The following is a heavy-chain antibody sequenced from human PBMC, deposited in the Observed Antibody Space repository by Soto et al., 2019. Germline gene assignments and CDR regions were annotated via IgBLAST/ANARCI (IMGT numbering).Heavy chain of an antibody. CDR2: MSYDGNNK. D-gene: IGHD2-8*01. CDR3: AKSFLSGGYCANGVCYHFDY. V-gene: IGHV3-30*18. CDR1: GFTFSRYG. J-gene: IGHJ4*02. Sequence: QVQLVESGGGVVQPGGSLRLSCAASGFTFSRYGMHWVRQAPGKGLEWVAVMSYDGNNKYYADSVKGRFTVSRDNSRNTQYLQMNSLKVEETAVYFCAKSFLSGGYCANGVCYHFDYWGQGTPVTVSS.